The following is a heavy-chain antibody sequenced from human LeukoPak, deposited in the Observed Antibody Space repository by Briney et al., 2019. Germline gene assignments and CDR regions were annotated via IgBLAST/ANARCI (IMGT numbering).Heavy chain of an antibody. V-gene: IGHV4-59*01. CDR3: ARVGGVVSDY. CDR1: GGSINSYY. D-gene: IGHD3-3*01. J-gene: IGHJ4*02. CDR2: IYYSGTT. Sequence: SETLSLTCTVSGGSINSYYWGWIRQPPGKGLEWIGYIYYSGTTNYNPSLKSRVTISVDTSKNQFSLKLSSVTAADTAVYYCARVGGVVSDYWGQGTLVTVSS.